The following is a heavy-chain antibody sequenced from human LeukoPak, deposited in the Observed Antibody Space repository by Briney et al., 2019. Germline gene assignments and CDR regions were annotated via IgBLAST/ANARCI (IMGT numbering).Heavy chain of an antibody. D-gene: IGHD6-19*01. CDR1: GFTFSSYA. J-gene: IGHJ4*02. CDR2: ISGSGGST. Sequence: PGGSLRLSCAAFGFTFSSYAMSWVRQAPGKGLEWVSAISGSGGSTYYADSVNGRFTISRDNSKNTLYLQMNSLRAEDTAVYYCAKGGIAVAGTFPILLFDYWGQGTLVTVSS. V-gene: IGHV3-23*01. CDR3: AKGGIAVAGTFPILLFDY.